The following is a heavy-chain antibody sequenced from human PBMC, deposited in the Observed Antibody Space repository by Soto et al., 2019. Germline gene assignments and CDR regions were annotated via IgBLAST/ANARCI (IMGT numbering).Heavy chain of an antibody. CDR3: ARGLPGYYGKDV. CDR1: GFTFSNYW. V-gene: IGHV3-74*01. CDR2: IKGDGSRI. J-gene: IGHJ6*02. Sequence: EVQLVESGGGLVQPGGSLRLSCAASGFTFSNYWIHCVRQAPGKGLVWVSRIKGDGSRIDYADSVKGRFTISRDNAENTVYVQMNSLGDEDAAVYYCARGLPGYYGKDVWGQGTTVTVSS. D-gene: IGHD4-17*01.